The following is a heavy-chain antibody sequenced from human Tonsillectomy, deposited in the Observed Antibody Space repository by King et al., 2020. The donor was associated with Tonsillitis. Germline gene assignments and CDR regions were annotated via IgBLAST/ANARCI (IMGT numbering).Heavy chain of an antibody. D-gene: IGHD1-26*01. J-gene: IGHJ4*02. CDR2: ISSSSSYI. V-gene: IGHV3-21*01. Sequence: QLVQSGGGLVKPGVSLRLSCAASGFTFSSYSMNWVRQAPGKGLEWVSSISSSSSYIYYADSVKGRFTISRDNAKNSMYLQMNSLRAEDTAVYYCARGVGATYFDYWGQGTLVTVSS. CDR3: ARGVGATYFDY. CDR1: GFTFSSYS.